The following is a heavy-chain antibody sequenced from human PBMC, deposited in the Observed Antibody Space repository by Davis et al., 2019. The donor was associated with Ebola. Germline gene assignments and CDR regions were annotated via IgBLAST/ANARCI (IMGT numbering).Heavy chain of an antibody. J-gene: IGHJ5*02. CDR1: GYDINTYS. D-gene: IGHD6-19*01. Sequence: AASVKVSCKASGYDINTYSIIWVRQAPGQGLEWMGWIRTYNGNTYAARKFQGRVTMTRDTSTSTVYMELSSLRSDDTAVYYCATPGHSECGWYLDHWGPGTLVTVSS. CDR3: ATPGHSECGWYLDH. CDR2: IRTYNGNT. V-gene: IGHV1-18*01.